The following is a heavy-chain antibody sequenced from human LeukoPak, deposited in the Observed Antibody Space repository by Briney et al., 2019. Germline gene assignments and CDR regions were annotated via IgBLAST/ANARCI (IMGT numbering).Heavy chain of an antibody. J-gene: IGHJ4*02. V-gene: IGHV1-18*01. Sequence: ASVQVSCKASGYTFTNYGITWVRQAPGQGLEWVGWISPNNGDTNYAQKFQGRVTMTTDTSTTTAYMELRSLRSDDTAVYYCARGGYPRVNPLDYWGQGTLVTVSS. D-gene: IGHD5-12*01. CDR3: ARGGYPRVNPLDY. CDR1: GYTFTNYG. CDR2: ISPNNGDT.